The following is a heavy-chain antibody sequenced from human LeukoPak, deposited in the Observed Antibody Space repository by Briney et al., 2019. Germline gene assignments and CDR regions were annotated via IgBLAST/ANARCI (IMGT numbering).Heavy chain of an antibody. J-gene: IGHJ4*02. CDR1: GGSISSYY. CDR3: ARTPYSSGWDPAY. CDR2: IYYSGST. V-gene: IGHV4-59*12. D-gene: IGHD6-19*01. Sequence: PSETLSLTCTVSGGSISSYYWSCIRQPPGKGLEWIGYIYYSGSTNYNPSLKSRVTISVDKSKNQFSLKLSSVTAADTAVYYCARTPYSSGWDPAYWGQGTLVTVSS.